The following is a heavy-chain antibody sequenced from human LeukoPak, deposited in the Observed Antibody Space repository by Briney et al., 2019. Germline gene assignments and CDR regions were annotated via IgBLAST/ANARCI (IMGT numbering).Heavy chain of an antibody. CDR3: ARVYGTDAFDT. J-gene: IGHJ3*02. V-gene: IGHV4-38-2*01. CDR2: ISHSGST. Sequence: SETLSLTCAVSGYSISSGYHWGWSRQPPGEGLGWIGSISHSGSTYYNPSLKSRFTISVDTSKNQFSLKLSSVTAADTAVYYCARVYGTDAFDTWGQGTRVTAPS. CDR1: GYSISSGYH. D-gene: IGHD3-10*01.